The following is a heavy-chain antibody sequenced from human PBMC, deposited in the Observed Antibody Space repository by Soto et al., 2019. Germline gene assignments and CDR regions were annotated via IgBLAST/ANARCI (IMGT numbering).Heavy chain of an antibody. CDR3: ELMLSGAAYGMDV. Sequence: GGSLRLSCAASGFTFSSYAMHWVRQAPGKGLEWVAVISYDGSNKYYADSVKGRFTISRDNSKNTLYLQMNSLRAEDTAVYYCELMLSGAAYGMDVWGQGTTVTVSS. V-gene: IGHV3-30*04. CDR2: ISYDGSNK. J-gene: IGHJ6*02. D-gene: IGHD1-26*01. CDR1: GFTFSSYA.